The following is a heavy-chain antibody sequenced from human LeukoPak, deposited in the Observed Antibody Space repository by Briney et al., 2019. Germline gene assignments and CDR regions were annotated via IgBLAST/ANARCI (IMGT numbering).Heavy chain of an antibody. CDR3: ARARGRGSYEFDY. CDR1: GFTFINAW. Sequence: GGSLRLSCAASGFTFINAWMAWVRQAPGKGLEWVSSISSSSSYIYYADSVKGRFTISRDNAKNSLYLQMNSLRAEDTAVYYCARARGRGSYEFDYWGQGTLVTVSS. D-gene: IGHD1-26*01. V-gene: IGHV3-21*01. J-gene: IGHJ4*02. CDR2: ISSSSSYI.